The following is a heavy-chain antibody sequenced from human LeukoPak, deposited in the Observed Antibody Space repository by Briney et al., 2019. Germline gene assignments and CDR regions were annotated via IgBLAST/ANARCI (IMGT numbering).Heavy chain of an antibody. CDR1: GGTFSSYG. CDR3: AKSRSDVVDY. D-gene: IGHD3-3*01. CDR2: ISYDGSNK. Sequence: SCKASGGTFSSYGMHWVRQAPGKGLEWVAVISYDGSNKYYADSVKGRFTISRDNSKNTLYLQMNSLRAEDTAVYYCAKSRSDVVDYWGQGTLVTVSS. V-gene: IGHV3-30*18. J-gene: IGHJ4*02.